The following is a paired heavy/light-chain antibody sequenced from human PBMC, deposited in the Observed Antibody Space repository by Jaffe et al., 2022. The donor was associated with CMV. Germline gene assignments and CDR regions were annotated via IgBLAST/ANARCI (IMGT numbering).Heavy chain of an antibody. J-gene: IGHJ3*02. CDR2: ISSRGDKT. V-gene: IGHV3-23*04. Sequence: EVQLVESGGGLVQPGGSLRLSCAASGFTFSSYAMTWVRQAPGKALEWVSSISSRGDKTNYADSVKGRFTISRDNSRSTLYLQMNSLRAEDTAIYYCAKDFLPGYSNIWTFDIWGQGTIVTVSS. D-gene: IGHD5-12*01. CDR3: AKDFLPGYSNIWTFDI. CDR1: GFTFSSYA.
Light chain of an antibody. CDR3: QQRSNWPLT. CDR2: DAS. J-gene: IGKJ4*01. CDR1: QSIINY. Sequence: EIVLTQSPATLSLSPGERATLSCRASQSIINYLAWYQQKPGQAPRLLIHDASNSATGIPARFSGSGSGTDFTLTISSLEPEDFAVYYCQQRSNWPLTFGGGTKVEIK. V-gene: IGKV3-11*01.